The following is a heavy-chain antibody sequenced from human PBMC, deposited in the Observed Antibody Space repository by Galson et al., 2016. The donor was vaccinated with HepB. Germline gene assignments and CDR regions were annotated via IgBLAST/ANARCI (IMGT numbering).Heavy chain of an antibody. J-gene: IGHJ4*02. D-gene: IGHD1-26*01. CDR2: IKRDGSSA. Sequence: SLRLSCAASGFTFSGYWMHWVRQVPGKGLVWVSRIKRDGSSANYADSVKGRFTISRDNAKNTLFLQISSLRAEDMAVYYCARGEGRYTDYWGQGTLVTVSS. CDR3: ARGEGRYTDY. CDR1: GFTFSGYW. V-gene: IGHV3-74*01.